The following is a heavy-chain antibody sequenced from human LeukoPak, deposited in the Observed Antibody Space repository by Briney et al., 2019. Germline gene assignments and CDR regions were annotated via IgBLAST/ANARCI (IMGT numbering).Heavy chain of an antibody. V-gene: IGHV1-24*01. J-gene: IGHJ4*02. CDR1: GYTLTELS. D-gene: IGHD3-22*01. CDR3: ATQTPRLGNFDY. CDR2: FDPEDGET. Sequence: GASVKVSCKVSGYTLTELSMHWVRQAPGKGLEWMGGFDPEDGETIYAQKFQGRVTMTEDTSTDTAYMELSSLRSEDTAVYYCATQTPRLGNFDYWGQGTLVTVSS.